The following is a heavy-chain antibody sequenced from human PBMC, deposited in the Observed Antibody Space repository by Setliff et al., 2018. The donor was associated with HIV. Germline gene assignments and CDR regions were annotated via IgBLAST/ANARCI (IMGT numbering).Heavy chain of an antibody. CDR1: GYTFTGYY. V-gene: IGHV1-2*02. CDR2: INPNSGGT. J-gene: IGHJ3*02. CDR3: ARDQGYYDSSGYYYVGDAFDI. Sequence: ASVKVSCKASGYTFTGYYMHWVRQAPGQGLEWMGWINPNSGGTNYAQKFQGRVTMTRETSISTAYMELSRLRSDDTAVYYCARDQGYYDSSGYYYVGDAFDIWG. D-gene: IGHD3-22*01.